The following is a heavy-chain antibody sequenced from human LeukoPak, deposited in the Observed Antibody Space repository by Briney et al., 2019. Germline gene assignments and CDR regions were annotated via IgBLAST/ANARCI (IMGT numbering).Heavy chain of an antibody. CDR1: GFTFSSYA. CDR3: AKDLISYYYDSSGYYPTFDY. Sequence: GGSLRLSCAASGFTFSSYAMSWVRQAPGKGLEWVSAISGSGGSTYYADSVKGRFTISRDNSKITLYLQMNSLRAEDTAVYYCAKDLISYYYDSSGYYPTFDYWGQGTLVTVSS. J-gene: IGHJ4*02. V-gene: IGHV3-23*01. D-gene: IGHD3-22*01. CDR2: ISGSGGST.